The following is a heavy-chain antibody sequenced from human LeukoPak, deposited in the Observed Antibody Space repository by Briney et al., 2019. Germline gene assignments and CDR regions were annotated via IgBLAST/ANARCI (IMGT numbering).Heavy chain of an antibody. Sequence: KPGGSLRLSCAGSGFTFSKYSMNWVRQAPGKGLEWVSSISSSSSYIYYSDSVKGRFTISRDNAKNSLYLQMNSLRAEDTAVYFFTTRIQLSPRKFDPWGQRTLGTVSS. D-gene: IGHD5-18*01. CDR2: ISSSSSYI. CDR1: GFTFSKYS. CDR3: TTRIQLSPRKFDP. J-gene: IGHJ5*02. V-gene: IGHV3-21*01.